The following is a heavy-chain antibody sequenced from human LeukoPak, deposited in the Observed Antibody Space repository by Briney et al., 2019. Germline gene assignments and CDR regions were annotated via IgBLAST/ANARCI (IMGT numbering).Heavy chain of an antibody. CDR3: VKEESEMTTNHGWFDT. J-gene: IGHJ5*02. Sequence: TGGSPSLSCAVSGGIFSSYAMSWVCKAQGRGQELVSVVSGSGGSRYYADYVQCRFSISRDTSNTSLYLQMNSLRAEATAVYYWVKEESEMTTNHGWFDTWGQGTLVIVSS. CDR2: VSGSGGSR. V-gene: IGHV3-23*01. D-gene: IGHD4-11*01. CDR1: GGIFSSYA.